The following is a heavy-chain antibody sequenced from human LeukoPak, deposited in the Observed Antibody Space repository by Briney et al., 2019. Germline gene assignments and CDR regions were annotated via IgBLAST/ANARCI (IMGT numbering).Heavy chain of an antibody. D-gene: IGHD1-1*01. CDR2: MSPNNGDT. J-gene: IGHJ4*02. Sequence: ASVKVSCKTSGYTFTSYDINWVRQATGQGLEWLGWMSPNNGDTGYAQKFQGRVTMTRDTSTNTAYMELRALTSEDTAVYYCARNPPRTGAFNSGGRGPLVTVSS. CDR3: ARNPPRTGAFNS. CDR1: GYTFTSYD. V-gene: IGHV1-8*01.